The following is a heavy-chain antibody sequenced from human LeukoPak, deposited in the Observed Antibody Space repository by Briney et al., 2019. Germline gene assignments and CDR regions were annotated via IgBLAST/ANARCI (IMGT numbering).Heavy chain of an antibody. J-gene: IGHJ6*03. CDR3: ARKGIGSSRYQNMDV. CDR2: ISIDGGRT. D-gene: IGHD6-25*01. CDR1: GFTFSSYA. V-gene: IGHV3-23*01. Sequence: GGSLRLSCAASGFTFSSYAMSWVRQAPGKGPEWVSTISIDGGRTHYADSVKGRFTVSRDTSKNTLYLQMNSLRAEDTAVYYCARKGIGSSRYQNMDVWGKGTTVTVSS.